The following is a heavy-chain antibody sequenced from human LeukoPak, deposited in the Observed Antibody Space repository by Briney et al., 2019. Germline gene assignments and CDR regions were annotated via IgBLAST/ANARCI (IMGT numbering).Heavy chain of an antibody. V-gene: IGHV3-21*01. Sequence: GGSLRLSCAASGFSFSDYRINWVRQAPGKGLEGVSSISPSRSYINYADSVKGRFTISRDNAKNSVSLQMNSLRAEDTAIYYCARGRGCSSMSCYPDYWGQGTLVTVSS. CDR3: ARGRGCSSMSCYPDY. CDR2: ISPSRSYI. J-gene: IGHJ4*02. D-gene: IGHD2-2*01. CDR1: GFSFSDYR.